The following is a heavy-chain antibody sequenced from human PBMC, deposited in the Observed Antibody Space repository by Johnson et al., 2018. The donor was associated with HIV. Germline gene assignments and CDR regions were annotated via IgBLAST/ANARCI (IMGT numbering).Heavy chain of an antibody. J-gene: IGHJ3*02. V-gene: IGHV3-13*01. CDR2: IGTAADT. CDR1: GFTFSSYA. D-gene: IGHD6-19*01. CDR3: GRDREGGRQWLARGFGAFDI. Sequence: MLLVESGGGLVQPGGSLRLSCAASGFTFSSYAMSWVRQTTAKGLEWVSAIGTAADTYYSGSVRGRFTISRDNAKNTLYLQMNSLRVEDTAVYYCGRDREGGRQWLARGFGAFDIWGQGAMLTVSS.